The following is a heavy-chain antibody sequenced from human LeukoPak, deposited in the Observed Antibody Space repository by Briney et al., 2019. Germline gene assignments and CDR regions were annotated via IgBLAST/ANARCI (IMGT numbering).Heavy chain of an antibody. CDR1: GFTFTNYA. V-gene: IGHV3-23*01. CDR3: AKSRLVVTAFDY. D-gene: IGHD4-23*01. Sequence: GGSLRLSCAASGFTFTNYAMTWVRQAPGKGLEWVSAISGSGDVTYYADSVKGRFTISRDNSKNTLYLQMNSLRGEDTAVYYCAKSRLVVTAFDYWGQGTLVTVSS. J-gene: IGHJ4*02. CDR2: ISGSGDVT.